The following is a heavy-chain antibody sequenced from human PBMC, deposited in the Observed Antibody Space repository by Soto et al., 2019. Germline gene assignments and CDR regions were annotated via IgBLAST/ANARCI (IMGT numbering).Heavy chain of an antibody. D-gene: IGHD3-22*01. CDR1: GYTFTSYG. J-gene: IGHJ6*02. CDR2: ISAYDGNT. CDR3: ARGGYYDSSGSRNYYYYGMNV. Sequence: QAQLVQSGAEVKKPGASVKVSCKASGYTFTSYGINWVRQAPGQGLEWLGWISAYDGNTKYAQSVQGRVSMTTDTSTTTADMELRSPRSDDTAMYYCARGGYYDSSGSRNYYYYGMNVWGQGTTVSVSS. V-gene: IGHV1-18*04.